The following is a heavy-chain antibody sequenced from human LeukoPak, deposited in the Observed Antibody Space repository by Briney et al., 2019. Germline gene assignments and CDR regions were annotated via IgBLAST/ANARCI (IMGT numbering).Heavy chain of an antibody. J-gene: IGHJ4*02. V-gene: IGHV3-30*02. D-gene: IGHD3-10*01. Sequence: GGSLRLSCTASGFTFSSYGMHWVRQAPGKGLEWVAFIRYDGSNKYYADSVKGRFTISRDNSKNTLYLQMNSLRAEDTAVYYCAKAGSHYGSGSLIDYWGQGTLVTVSS. CDR2: IRYDGSNK. CDR3: AKAGSHYGSGSLIDY. CDR1: GFTFSSYG.